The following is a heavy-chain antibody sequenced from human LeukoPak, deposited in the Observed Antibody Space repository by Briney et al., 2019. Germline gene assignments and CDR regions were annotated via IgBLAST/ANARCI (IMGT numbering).Heavy chain of an antibody. CDR2: ISGSGGST. CDR3: AKGEPYSSSWYQVYYYYYYGMDV. J-gene: IGHJ6*02. V-gene: IGHV3-23*01. CDR1: GFTFSNYG. Sequence: GGSLRLSCAASGFTFSNYGLTWVRQAPVKGLEWVSTISGSGGSTYYADSVRGRFTISRDNSKNTLYLQMNSLRAEDTAVYYCAKGEPYSSSWYQVYYYYYYGMDVWGQGTTVTVSS. D-gene: IGHD6-13*01.